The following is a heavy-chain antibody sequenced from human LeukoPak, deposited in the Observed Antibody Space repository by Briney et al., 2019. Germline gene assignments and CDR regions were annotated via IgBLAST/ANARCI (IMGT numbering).Heavy chain of an antibody. CDR3: AKDHEPYGDYTLGLYYFDY. Sequence: GGSLRLSCAASGFTFSDYYMSWVRQAPGKGLEWVSAISGSGGSTYYADSVKGRFTISRDNSKNTLYLQMNSLRAEDTAVYYCAKDHEPYGDYTLGLYYFDYWGQGTLVTVSS. CDR2: ISGSGGST. CDR1: GFTFSDYY. D-gene: IGHD4-17*01. V-gene: IGHV3-23*01. J-gene: IGHJ4*02.